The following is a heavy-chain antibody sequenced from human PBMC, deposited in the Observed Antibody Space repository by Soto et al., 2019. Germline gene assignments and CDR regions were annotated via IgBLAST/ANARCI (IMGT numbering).Heavy chain of an antibody. V-gene: IGHV3-30-3*01. J-gene: IGHJ6*02. Sequence: QVQLVECGGGVVQPGRSLRLSCAASGFTFSSYAMNWVRQAPGKGLEWVAVISYDGRNKYYADAVKGRFTSSRDNSKNTLYLQMNSLGDEDTAGYYCASTMDGWGQGTTVTVSS. CDR3: ASTMDG. CDR2: ISYDGRNK. CDR1: GFTFSSYA.